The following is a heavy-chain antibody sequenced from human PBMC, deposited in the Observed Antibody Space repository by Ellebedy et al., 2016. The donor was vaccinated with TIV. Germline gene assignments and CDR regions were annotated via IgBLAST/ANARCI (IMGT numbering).Heavy chain of an antibody. D-gene: IGHD5-12*01. V-gene: IGHV3-23*01. CDR3: AREGYTSGHCGAFDN. CDR2: ISSLGDST. J-gene: IGHJ3*02. Sequence: GESLKISCSASGFTFSSSVMSWVRRAPGKGLEWVSTISSLGDSTHYADSVKGRFSISRDNSRNTVHLQMDNLRAEDAAVYYCAREGYTSGHCGAFDNWGQGAMVTVSS. CDR1: GFTFSSSV.